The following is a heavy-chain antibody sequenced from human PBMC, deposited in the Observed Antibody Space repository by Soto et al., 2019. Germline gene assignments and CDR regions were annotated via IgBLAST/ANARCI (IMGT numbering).Heavy chain of an antibody. V-gene: IGHV3-23*01. D-gene: IGHD1-7*01. CDR2: ISGSGGST. CDR1: GFTFSSYA. CDR3: AKDPRNWNYARFDP. Sequence: PGGSLRLSCAASGFTFSSYAMSWFRQAPGKGLEWVSAISGSGGSTYYADSVKGRFTISRDNSKNTLYLQMNSLRAEDTAVYYCAKDPRNWNYARFDPWGQGTLVTVSS. J-gene: IGHJ5*02.